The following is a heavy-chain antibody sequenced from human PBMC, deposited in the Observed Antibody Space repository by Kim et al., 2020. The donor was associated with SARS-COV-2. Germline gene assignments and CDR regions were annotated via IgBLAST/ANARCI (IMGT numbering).Heavy chain of an antibody. D-gene: IGHD4-17*01. CDR3: ARRPYGDYDGWFDP. Sequence: SETLSLTCTVSGGSISSSSYYWGWIRQPPGKGLEWIGSIYYSGSTYYNPSLKSRVTISVDTSKNQFSLKLSSVTAADTAVYYCARRPYGDYDGWFDPWGQGTLVTVSS. CDR1: GGSISSSSYY. J-gene: IGHJ5*02. V-gene: IGHV4-39*01. CDR2: IYYSGST.